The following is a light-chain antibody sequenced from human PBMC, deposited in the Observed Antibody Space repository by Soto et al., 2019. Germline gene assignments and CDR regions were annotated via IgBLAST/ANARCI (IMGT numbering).Light chain of an antibody. V-gene: IGKV1-9*01. Sequence: IQLTQAPSSLSASVGYRFTITCRASQGISSYLGWYQQKPGKAPNLLIYAASTLQSGVPSRFRGGGSGTDFTLTMSSLQPEDFETYYCQQVYVYPSTFGGGTKVDIK. CDR3: QQVYVYPST. CDR1: QGISSY. J-gene: IGKJ4*01. CDR2: AAS.